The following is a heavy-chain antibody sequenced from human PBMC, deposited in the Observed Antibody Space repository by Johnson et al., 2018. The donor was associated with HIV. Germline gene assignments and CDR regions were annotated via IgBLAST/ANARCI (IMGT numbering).Heavy chain of an antibody. CDR1: RFTFSSYG. V-gene: IGHV3-30*03. Sequence: QVQLVESGGGVVQPGRSLRLSCAASRFTFSSYGMHWVRQAPGKGLEWVAVISYDGGNKYYADSVKGRFTISRDNSKNTLYLQMNSLRAEDTAVYYCARGPYDYVWGSYRFIGAFDIWGQGTMVTVSS. J-gene: IGHJ3*02. CDR2: ISYDGGNK. CDR3: ARGPYDYVWGSYRFIGAFDI. D-gene: IGHD3-16*02.